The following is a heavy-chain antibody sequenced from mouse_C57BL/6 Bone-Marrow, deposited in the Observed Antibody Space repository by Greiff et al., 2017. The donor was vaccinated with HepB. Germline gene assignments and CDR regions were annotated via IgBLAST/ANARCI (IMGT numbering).Heavy chain of an antibody. CDR3: GTHYDDDEGAYAMDY. CDR2: IDPSDSYT. CDR1: GYTFTSYW. D-gene: IGHD2-4*01. V-gene: IGHV1-59*01. J-gene: IGHJ4*01. Sequence: QVQLQQPGAELVRPGTSVKLSCKASGYTFTSYWMHWVKQRPGQGLEWIGVIDPSDSYTNYNQKFKGKATLTVDTTSNAAYMQVSSLTSEDSAVYYCGTHYDDDEGAYAMDYWGKGTSVTVAT.